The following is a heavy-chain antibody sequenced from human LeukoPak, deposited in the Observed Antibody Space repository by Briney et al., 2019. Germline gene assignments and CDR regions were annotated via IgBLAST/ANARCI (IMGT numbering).Heavy chain of an antibody. CDR3: ARGGAAGGPDWGDAFDI. V-gene: IGHV4-59*12. CDR2: IYYSGGT. Sequence: KPSETLSLTCTVSGGSISSYYWSWIRQPPGKGLEWIGYIYYSGGTYYNPSLKSRVTISVETSKNQFSLKLSSVTAADTAVYYCARGGAAGGPDWGDAFDIWGQGTMVTVSS. D-gene: IGHD6-13*01. CDR1: GGSISSYY. J-gene: IGHJ3*02.